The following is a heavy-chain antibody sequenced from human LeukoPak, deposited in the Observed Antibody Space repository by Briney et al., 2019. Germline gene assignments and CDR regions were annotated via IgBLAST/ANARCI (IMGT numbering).Heavy chain of an antibody. J-gene: IGHJ4*02. CDR1: GGSINSYY. Sequence: PSETLSVICTVSGGSINSYYWNWIRQPPGKGLERIGYIYYSGSTYYNPSLKSRVTISVDTSKNQFSLKLSSVTAADTAVYYCAREGDGYNWVDYWGQGTLVTVSS. D-gene: IGHD5-24*01. V-gene: IGHV4-30-4*01. CDR2: IYYSGST. CDR3: AREGDGYNWVDY.